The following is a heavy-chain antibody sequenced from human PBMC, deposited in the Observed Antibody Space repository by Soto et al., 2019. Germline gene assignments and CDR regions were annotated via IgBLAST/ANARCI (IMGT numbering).Heavy chain of an antibody. D-gene: IGHD5-12*01. CDR1: GFTFSDYA. J-gene: IGHJ4*02. CDR2: ISGSGGST. CDR3: AKDQGISGYEIDY. V-gene: IGHV3-23*01. Sequence: EVQLLESGGGLVQPGGSLRLSCAASGFTFSDYAVTWVRQAPGKGLEWVSTISGSGGSTYYADSVKGRFTISRDNSKNTLYLQMNSLRAEDTAVYYCAKDQGISGYEIDYWGQGTLVTVSA.